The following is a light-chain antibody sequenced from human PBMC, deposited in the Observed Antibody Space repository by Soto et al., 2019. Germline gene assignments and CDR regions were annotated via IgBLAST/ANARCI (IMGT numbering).Light chain of an antibody. J-gene: IGKJ2*01. Sequence: DIQMTQSPSTLSASVGDRVTITCRASQSISSWLAWYQQKPGKAPKLLIYKASSLESGVPSRFSGSGSGTEFTLTISSLQPHDFATYYCQQYNSFGQGTKLEIK. CDR1: QSISSW. CDR2: KAS. V-gene: IGKV1-5*03. CDR3: QQYNS.